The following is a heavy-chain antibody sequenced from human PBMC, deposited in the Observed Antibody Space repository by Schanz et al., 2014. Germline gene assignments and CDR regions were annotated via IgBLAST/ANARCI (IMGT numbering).Heavy chain of an antibody. CDR2: LTEGGGGT. CDR1: GFNFNTYA. D-gene: IGHD3-9*01. Sequence: EVQVLESGEGLVEAGGSLRLACAASGFNFNTYAMSWVRQAPGKGLEWVSGLTEGGGGTYYTDAVKGRFTISRDNSRNTLFLQMKRLRVEDTAVYFCAKDPYDVLTGYQYYFDYWGPGRLVTVSS. CDR3: AKDPYDVLTGYQYYFDY. V-gene: IGHV3-23*01. J-gene: IGHJ4*02.